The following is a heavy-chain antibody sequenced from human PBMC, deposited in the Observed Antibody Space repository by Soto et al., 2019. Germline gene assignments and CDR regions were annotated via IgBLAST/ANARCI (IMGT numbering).Heavy chain of an antibody. CDR1: GYTFITYG. J-gene: IGHJ4*02. CDR2: ISTYNGDT. D-gene: IGHD3-22*01. V-gene: IGHV1-18*01. Sequence: QVQLVQSGAEVKEPGASVTVSCKASGYTFITYGMSWVRQAPGQGLDWMGWISTYNGDTKYADRLQGRVAMTTDTTTGTAYMELRSLRCDDTAVYYCARGTTDYYENSGAYSLDYWGQGTLVTVSS. CDR3: ARGTTDYYENSGAYSLDY.